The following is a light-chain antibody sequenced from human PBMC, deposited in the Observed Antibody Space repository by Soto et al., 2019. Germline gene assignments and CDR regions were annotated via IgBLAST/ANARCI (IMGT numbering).Light chain of an antibody. V-gene: IGKV2D-29*02. CDR3: MQSTQLPPT. CDR2: EVS. J-gene: IGKJ5*01. CDR1: QSLLHITGETF. Sequence: DVVMTQAPLSVSVAPGQPASISCKSSQSLLHITGETFLFWYLQKPGQSPQLLIYEVSTRVSGVPDRFSGSGSGTDFTLEISRVETDDVGIYYCMQSTQLPPTFGQGTRLEIK.